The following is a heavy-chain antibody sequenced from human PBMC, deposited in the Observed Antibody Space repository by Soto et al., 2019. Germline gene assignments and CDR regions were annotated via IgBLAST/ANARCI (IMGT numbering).Heavy chain of an antibody. J-gene: IGHJ4*02. V-gene: IGHV3-30*18. Sequence: GGSLILSCAASGFTFISYGMHWVRQAPGKGLEWVAVISYDGSNKYYADSVKGRFTISRDNSKNTLYLQMNSLRAEDTAVYYCAKDPTTTEPHDDWGQGTLVTVSS. D-gene: IGHD1-26*01. CDR3: AKDPTTTEPHDD. CDR1: GFTFISYG. CDR2: ISYDGSNK.